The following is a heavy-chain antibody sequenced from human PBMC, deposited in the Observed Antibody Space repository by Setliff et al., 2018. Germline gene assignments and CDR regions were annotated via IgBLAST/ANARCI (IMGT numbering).Heavy chain of an antibody. J-gene: IGHJ2*01. CDR1: GGSISSGDYY. V-gene: IGHV4-30-4*08. CDR3: ARDPIMGFYDSTGYSTLNWYFDL. Sequence: PSETLSLTCTVSGGSISSGDYYWSWIRQPPGKGLEWIGYIYYSGSTYYNPSLKSRFRISVDTSKNQFSLKLNSVTAAGTAVYYCARDPIMGFYDSTGYSTLNWYFDLWGRGTLVTVSS. CDR2: IYYSGST. D-gene: IGHD3-22*01.